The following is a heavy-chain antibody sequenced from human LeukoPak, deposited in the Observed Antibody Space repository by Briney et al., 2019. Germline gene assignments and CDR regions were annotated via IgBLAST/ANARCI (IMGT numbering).Heavy chain of an antibody. Sequence: TETLSLTCTVSGGSISSYYWSWIRQPPGKGLEWIGYIYDRGSTNYNPSLKSRVTISVDTSKNQFSLKLSSVTAADTAMYYCAGQWASYFDYWGQGTLVTVPS. D-gene: IGHD1-26*01. J-gene: IGHJ4*02. CDR3: AGQWASYFDY. V-gene: IGHV4-59*01. CDR2: IYDRGST. CDR1: GGSISSYY.